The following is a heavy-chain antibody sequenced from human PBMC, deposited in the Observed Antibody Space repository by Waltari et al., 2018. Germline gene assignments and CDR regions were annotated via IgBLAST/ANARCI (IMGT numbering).Heavy chain of an antibody. CDR3: ARAPDYYYYYMDV. CDR2: IYYSGST. J-gene: IGHJ6*03. V-gene: IGHV4-59*01. Sequence: QVQLQESGPGLVKPSETLSLTCTVSGGSISSYYWSWIRQPPGKGLEWIGYIYYSGSTNYNPSLKSRVTISVDTSKNQFSLKLSSVTAAYTAVYYCARAPDYYYYYMDVWGKGTTVTVSS. CDR1: GGSISSYY.